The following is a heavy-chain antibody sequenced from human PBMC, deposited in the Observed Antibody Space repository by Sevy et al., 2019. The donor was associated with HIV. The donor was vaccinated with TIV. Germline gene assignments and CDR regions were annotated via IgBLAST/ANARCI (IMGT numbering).Heavy chain of an antibody. CDR1: GFTVSSNY. Sequence: GGSLRLSCAASGFTVSSNYMSWVRQAPGKGLEWVSVIYSGGSTYYADSVKGRFTISRDNSKNTLYLQMNSLRAEDTAVYYCARSGDIVEVPAAMGGYGMDVWGQGTTVTVSS. J-gene: IGHJ6*02. CDR3: ARSGDIVEVPAAMGGYGMDV. V-gene: IGHV3-66*01. D-gene: IGHD2-2*01. CDR2: IYSGGST.